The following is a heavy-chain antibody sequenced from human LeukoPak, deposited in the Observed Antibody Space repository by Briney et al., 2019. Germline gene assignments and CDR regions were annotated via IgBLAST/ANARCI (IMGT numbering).Heavy chain of an antibody. CDR3: ARGGLRFLEWSWVDY. D-gene: IGHD3-3*01. CDR1: GFTFSSYW. J-gene: IGHJ4*02. V-gene: IGHV3-7*01. Sequence: GSLRLSCAASGFTFSSYWMSWVRQAPGKGLEWVANIKQDGSEKYYVDSVKGRFTFSRDNAKNSLYLQMNSLRAEDTAVYYCARGGLRFLEWSWVDYWGQGTLVTVSS. CDR2: IKQDGSEK.